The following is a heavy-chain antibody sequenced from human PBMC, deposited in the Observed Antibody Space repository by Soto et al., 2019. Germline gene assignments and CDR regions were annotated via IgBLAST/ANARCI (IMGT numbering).Heavy chain of an antibody. CDR3: AKDRANTGDFDWTTGYFDY. CDR2: ISGSGGST. CDR1: GFTFSSYA. V-gene: IGHV3-23*01. J-gene: IGHJ4*02. Sequence: GGSLRLSCAASGFTFSSYAMSWVRQAPGKGLEWVSAISGSGGSTYYADSVKGRFTISRDNSKNTLYLQMNSLRAEDTAVYYCAKDRANTGDFDWTTGYFDYWGQGTLVTVSS. D-gene: IGHD3-9*01.